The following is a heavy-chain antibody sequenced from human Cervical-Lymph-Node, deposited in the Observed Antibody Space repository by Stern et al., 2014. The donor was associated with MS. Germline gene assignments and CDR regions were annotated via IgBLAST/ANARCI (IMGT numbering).Heavy chain of an antibody. CDR1: GFSLSNTKMG. CDR3: ARLGLYDSSGYYLYYFDY. Sequence: QVTLRESGPVLVKPTETLTLTCTVSGFSLSNTKMGVSWIRQPPGKALEWLAHIFLNDEKSYSTSLKSRLTISTDTSKSQVVLTMTNMDPLDTATYYCARLGLYDSSGYYLYYFDYWGQGTLVTVSS. CDR2: IFLNDEK. D-gene: IGHD3-22*01. V-gene: IGHV2-26*01. J-gene: IGHJ4*02.